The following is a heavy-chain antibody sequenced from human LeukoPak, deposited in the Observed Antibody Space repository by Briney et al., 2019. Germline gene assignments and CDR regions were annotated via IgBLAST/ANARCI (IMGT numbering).Heavy chain of an antibody. CDR1: GYTFTGYY. CDR3: ARDQVGGDPSPDY. D-gene: IGHD2-21*02. Sequence: GASVKVSCKASGYTFTGYYMHWVRQAPGQGLEWMGWINPNSGGTNYAQKFQGRVTMTRDTSISTAYMELSRLRSDDTAVYYCARDQVGGDPSPDYWGQGTLVTVS. J-gene: IGHJ4*02. V-gene: IGHV1-2*02. CDR2: INPNSGGT.